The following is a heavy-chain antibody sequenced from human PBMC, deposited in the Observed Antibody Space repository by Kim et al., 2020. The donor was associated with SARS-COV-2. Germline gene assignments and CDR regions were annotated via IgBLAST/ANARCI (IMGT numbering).Heavy chain of an antibody. CDR1: GFTFSSYS. Sequence: GGSLRLSCAASGFTFSSYSMNWVRQAPGKGLEWGSYISSSSSTIYYADSVKGRFTISRDNAKNSLYLQMNSLRDEDTAVYYCARERIAAAGSPVWDAFDIWGQGTMVTVSS. CDR3: ARERIAAAGSPVWDAFDI. V-gene: IGHV3-48*02. CDR2: ISSSSSTI. D-gene: IGHD6-13*01. J-gene: IGHJ3*02.